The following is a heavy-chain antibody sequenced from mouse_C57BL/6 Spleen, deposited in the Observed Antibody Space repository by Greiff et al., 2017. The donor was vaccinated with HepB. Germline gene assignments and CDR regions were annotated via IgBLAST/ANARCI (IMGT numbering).Heavy chain of an antibody. D-gene: IGHD4-1*01. CDR3: ARPLSLTDWYFDV. Sequence: VQLQQSGAELVKPGASVKLSCKASGYTFTSYWMHWVKQRPGQGLEWIGMIHPNSGSTNYNEKFKSKATLTVDKSSSTAYMQLSSLTSEDSAVYYCARPLSLTDWYFDVWGTGTTVTVSS. CDR2: IHPNSGST. J-gene: IGHJ1*03. V-gene: IGHV1-64*01. CDR1: GYTFTSYW.